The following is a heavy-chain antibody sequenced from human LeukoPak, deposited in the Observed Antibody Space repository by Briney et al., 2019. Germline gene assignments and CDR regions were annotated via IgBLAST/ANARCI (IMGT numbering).Heavy chain of an antibody. CDR2: IYHSGST. V-gene: IGHV4-38-2*02. CDR1: GYSISSGYY. CDR3: ARLGYCSSTSCYPYYSDY. D-gene: IGHD2-2*01. J-gene: IGHJ4*02. Sequence: SETLSLTCTVSGYSISSGYYWGWIRQPPGKGLEWIGSIYHSGSTHYNPSLKSRVTISVDTSKNQFSLKLSSVTAADTAVYYCARLGYCSSTSCYPYYSDYWGQGTLVTVSS.